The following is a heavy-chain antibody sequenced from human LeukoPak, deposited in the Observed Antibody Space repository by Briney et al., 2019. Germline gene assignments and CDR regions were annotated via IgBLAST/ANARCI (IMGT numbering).Heavy chain of an antibody. CDR1: GGSISSGDYY. CDR3: ARDCLETGYYYYGMDV. J-gene: IGHJ6*02. Sequence: PSETLSLTCSVSGGSISSGDYYWSWIRQPPGKGLEWIGYIYYSGSTYYNPSLKSRVTISVDTSKNQFSLKLSSVTAADTAAYYCARDCLETGYYYYGMDVWGQGTTVTVSS. D-gene: IGHD3-3*01. V-gene: IGHV4-30-4*02. CDR2: IYYSGST.